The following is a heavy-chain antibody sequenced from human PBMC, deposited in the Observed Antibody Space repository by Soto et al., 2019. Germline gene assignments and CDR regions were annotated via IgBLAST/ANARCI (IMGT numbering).Heavy chain of an antibody. J-gene: IGHJ4*02. CDR3: ARGGLDGTYCGGACYTLDY. CDR2: LNFDGSYK. V-gene: IGHV3-33*01. D-gene: IGHD2-21*02. CDR1: GFTLRTNA. Sequence: QVQLVESGGGVVQPGRSLRLSCAASGFTLRTNAMTWVGQAPGRGLGGVATLNFDGSYKYYADSVKGRFTISRDNSRNTLYLQMDSLSAEDTAVYYCARGGLDGTYCGGACYTLDYWGQGNLVTVSS.